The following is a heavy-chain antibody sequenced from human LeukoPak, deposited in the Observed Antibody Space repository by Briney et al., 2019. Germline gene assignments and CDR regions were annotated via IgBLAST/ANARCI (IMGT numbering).Heavy chain of an antibody. CDR1: GFTFSSYG. V-gene: IGHV3-30*03. CDR3: AIGGRYCSSTSCYANAFDY. D-gene: IGHD2-2*01. J-gene: IGHJ4*02. CDR2: LSYDGSNK. Sequence: GASLRLSCAASGFTFSSYGMHWVRQAPGKGLEWAAVLSYDGSNKYYADSVKGRFTISRDNSKNTLYLQMNSLRAEDTAVYYCAIGGRYCSSTSCYANAFDYWGQGTLVTVSS.